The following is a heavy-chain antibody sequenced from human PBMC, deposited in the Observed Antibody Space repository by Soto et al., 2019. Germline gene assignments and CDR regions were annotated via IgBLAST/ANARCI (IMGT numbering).Heavy chain of an antibody. CDR3: AMVDNNVTPTPQDV. V-gene: IGHV1-18*01. D-gene: IGHD5-12*01. CDR2: ISPYSGNT. J-gene: IGHJ6*02. Sequence: QVQLVQSGDEVRKPGSSVKVSCKASGYIFVNYGIAWVRQAPGQGLEWMGWISPYSGNTHYASKVQGRLTMTTDTQTCTADMHLGSLASDDTAAYYCAMVDNNVTPTPQDVWGQGTTVTVSS. CDR1: GYIFVNYG.